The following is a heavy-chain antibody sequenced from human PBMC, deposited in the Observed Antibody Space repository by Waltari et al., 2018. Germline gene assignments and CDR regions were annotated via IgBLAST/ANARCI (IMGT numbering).Heavy chain of an antibody. V-gene: IGHV3-30*18. CDR2: ISFDGKET. D-gene: IGHD2-15*01. CDR1: GCTCSQCG. CDR3: VKDNSHGGKFLDS. J-gene: IGHJ4*02. Sequence: QVRLLQSAGGAVQPGGSLILSCFPPGCTCSQCGMHWVRPAPGKGLEWLTLISFDGKETYYGDSAEGRFTISRDNSRDTLYLQLDNLRVEDTAEYYCVKDNSHGGKFLDSWGPGAQVIVFS.